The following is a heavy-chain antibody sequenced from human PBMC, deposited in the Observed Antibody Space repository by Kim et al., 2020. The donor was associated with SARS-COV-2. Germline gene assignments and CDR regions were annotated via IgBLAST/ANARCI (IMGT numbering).Heavy chain of an antibody. CDR3: ASLDSAQVPGVF. V-gene: IGHV3-7*03. D-gene: IGHD3-10*01. J-gene: IGHJ4*02. Sequence: GDCVKGRVTMSRDHAKNSVYLKMNSLRAEDTAIYYCASLDSAQVPGVFWGQGTLVTVSS.